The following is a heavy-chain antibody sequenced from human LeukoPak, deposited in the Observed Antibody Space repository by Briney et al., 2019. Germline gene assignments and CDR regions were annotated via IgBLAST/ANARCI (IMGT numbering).Heavy chain of an antibody. V-gene: IGHV5-51*01. Sequence: GESLQISCKGSGSTFTSHWIGWVRPLPGKGLEWMGIIYPGDSDTRYSPSFQGQVTISADKSINTAYLQWSSLKASDTAMYYCAREDSSGWYYWGQGTLVTVSS. CDR1: GSTFTSHW. J-gene: IGHJ4*02. CDR2: IYPGDSDT. D-gene: IGHD6-19*01. CDR3: AREDSSGWYY.